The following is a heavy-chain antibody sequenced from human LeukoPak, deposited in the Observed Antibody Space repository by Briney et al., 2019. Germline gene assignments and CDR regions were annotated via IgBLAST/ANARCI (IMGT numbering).Heavy chain of an antibody. J-gene: IGHJ4*02. CDR2: IIPIFGTA. Sequence: ASVKVSCKASGGTFISYAISWVRQAPGQGLEWMGGIIPIFGTANYAQKFQGRVTITADESTSTAYMELSSLRSEDTAVYYCASDSKIRESSGYYYYFDYWGQGTLVTVSS. V-gene: IGHV1-69*13. D-gene: IGHD3-22*01. CDR1: GGTFISYA. CDR3: ASDSKIRESSGYYYYFDY.